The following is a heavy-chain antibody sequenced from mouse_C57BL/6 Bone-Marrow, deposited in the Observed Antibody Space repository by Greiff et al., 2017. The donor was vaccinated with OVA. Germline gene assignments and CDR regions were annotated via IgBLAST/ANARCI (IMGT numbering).Heavy chain of an antibody. J-gene: IGHJ2*01. CDR2: IDPENGDT. V-gene: IGHV14-4*01. CDR1: GFNIKDDY. Sequence: VQLQQSGAELVRPGASVKLSCTASGFNIKDDYMHWVKQRPEQGLEWIGWIDPENGDTEYASKFQGKATITADTSYNTAYLQLSSLTSEDTAVYYCTTYGLFDYWGQGTTLTVSS. D-gene: IGHD1-1*02. CDR3: TTYGLFDY.